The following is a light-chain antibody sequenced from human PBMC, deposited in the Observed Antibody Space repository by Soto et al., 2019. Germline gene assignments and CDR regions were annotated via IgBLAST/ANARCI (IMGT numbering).Light chain of an antibody. V-gene: IGKV3-11*01. J-gene: IGKJ5*01. CDR1: QSVSSY. CDR2: DAS. Sequence: EIVLTQSPATLSLSPGERATLSCRASQSVSSYLAWYQQKPGQAPRLLIYDASNMATGIPARFSSSGSGTDFTLTISSLESEDFAVYYCQQRSNWPPSITFGQGTRLQIK. CDR3: QQRSNWPPSIT.